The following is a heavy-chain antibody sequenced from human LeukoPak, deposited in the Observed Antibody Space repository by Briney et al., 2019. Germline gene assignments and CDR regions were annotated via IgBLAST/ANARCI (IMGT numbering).Heavy chain of an antibody. CDR3: ARIVRITIFGVVPNFDY. D-gene: IGHD3-3*01. J-gene: IGHJ4*02. V-gene: IGHV1-18*01. CDR1: GGTFNNRV. CDR2: ISAYNGNT. Sequence: ASVKVSCKASGGTFNNRVISWVRQAPGQGLEWMGWISAYNGNTNYAQKLQGRVTMTTDTSTSTAYMELRSLRSDDTAVYYCARIVRITIFGVVPNFDYWGQGTLVTVSS.